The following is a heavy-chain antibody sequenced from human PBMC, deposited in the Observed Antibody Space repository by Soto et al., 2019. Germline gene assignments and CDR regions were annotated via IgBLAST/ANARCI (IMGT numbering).Heavy chain of an antibody. CDR1: GGTFSSYT. CDR3: ARGKIVVVTAIQTSDAFDI. D-gene: IGHD2-21*02. J-gene: IGHJ3*02. V-gene: IGHV1-69*02. Sequence: QVQLVQSGAEVKKPGSSVKVSCKASGGTFSSYTISWVRQAPGQGLEWMGRIIPIVGIANYALKLQGRVTITADKSTSTAYMELSSLRSDDTAVYYCARGKIVVVTAIQTSDAFDICGQGTMDTDSS. CDR2: IIPIVGIA.